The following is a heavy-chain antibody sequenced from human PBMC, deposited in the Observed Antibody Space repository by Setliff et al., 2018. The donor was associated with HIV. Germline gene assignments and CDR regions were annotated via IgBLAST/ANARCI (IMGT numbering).Heavy chain of an antibody. V-gene: IGHV4-59*01. CDR2: IYNSVTT. CDR3: ARNHLNYASGNTKTSGAYYFDS. D-gene: IGHD3-10*01. Sequence: SETLSLTCIVSGASISSNTWSWIRQAPGKGLQWIGFIYNSVTTNYNPSLKSRVTISLDTSKNQFSLKLTSVTAADSAIFYCARNHLNYASGNTKTSGAYYFDSWGQGTLVTVSS. CDR1: GASISSNT. J-gene: IGHJ4*02.